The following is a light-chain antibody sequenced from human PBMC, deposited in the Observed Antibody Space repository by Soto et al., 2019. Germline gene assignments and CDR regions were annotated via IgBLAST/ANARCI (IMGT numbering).Light chain of an antibody. CDR2: AAS. CDR3: QQYYSYTRT. J-gene: IGKJ2*01. V-gene: IGKV1-8*01. Sequence: AIRMTQSPSSLSASTGDRVTITCRASQGISSYLAWYQQKPGKAPKLLIHAASTLQSGVPSRFSGSGSGTDFTLTISCLQSEDFATYYCQQYYSYTRTFGQGTKLEIK. CDR1: QGISSY.